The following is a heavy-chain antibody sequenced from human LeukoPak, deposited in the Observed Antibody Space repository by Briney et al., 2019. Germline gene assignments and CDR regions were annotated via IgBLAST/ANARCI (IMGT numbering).Heavy chain of an antibody. D-gene: IGHD3-3*01. CDR1: GLTFSSYG. Sequence: GGSLRLSCAASGLTFSSYGMHWVRQAPGKGLEWVAVISYDGSNKYYADSVKGRFTISRDNSKNTLYLQMNSLRAEDTAVYYCAKDGNYDFWSGYSLYYFDYWGQGTLVTVSS. V-gene: IGHV3-30*18. CDR3: AKDGNYDFWSGYSLYYFDY. CDR2: ISYDGSNK. J-gene: IGHJ4*02.